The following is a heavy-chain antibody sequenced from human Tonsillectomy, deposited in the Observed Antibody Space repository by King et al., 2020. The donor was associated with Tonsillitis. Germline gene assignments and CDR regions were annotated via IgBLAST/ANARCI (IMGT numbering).Heavy chain of an antibody. CDR3: ARRRSIVGAAPTDAFDI. V-gene: IGHV4-59*08. CDR2: IYYSGST. D-gene: IGHD1-26*01. CDR1: GGSINGYY. Sequence: LQLQESGPRLVKPSETLSLTCTVSGGSINGYYWSWIRQPPGKGLEWIGYIYYSGSTRYNPSLKSRLTISVDTSRNQFSLKLTSVTAADTAVYYCARRRSIVGAAPTDAFDIWGQGTMVTVSS. J-gene: IGHJ3*02.